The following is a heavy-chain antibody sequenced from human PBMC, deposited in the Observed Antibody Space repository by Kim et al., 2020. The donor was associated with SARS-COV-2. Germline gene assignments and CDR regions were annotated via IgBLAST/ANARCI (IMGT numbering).Heavy chain of an antibody. V-gene: IGHV4-61*03. CDR3: ARRRDEGWDRYFDY. CDR2: IYYSGST. CDR1: GGSVISGNYY. Sequence: SETLSLICTVSGGSVISGNYYWTWIRQPPGKALEWIGYIYYSGSTTYNPSLKSRVTMSVDTSKNHFSLNLSSVTTADTAVYYCARRRDEGWDRYFDYWGQGILVTVSS. D-gene: IGHD6-19*01. J-gene: IGHJ4*02.